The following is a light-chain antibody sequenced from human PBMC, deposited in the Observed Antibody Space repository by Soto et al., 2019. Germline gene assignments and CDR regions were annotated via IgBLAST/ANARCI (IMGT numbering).Light chain of an antibody. CDR2: YAS. V-gene: IGKV1-5*01. CDR3: QQYSTYSRT. J-gene: IGKJ1*01. CDR1: QTINSW. Sequence: DIQMTQSPSTLSASVGDRVTITCRANQTINSWLAWYQQKPGRAPKLLIYYASSLESGVPSRFSGSRSGTEFTLTISSLQPDDFATYYCQQYSTYSRTFGQGTKVDIK.